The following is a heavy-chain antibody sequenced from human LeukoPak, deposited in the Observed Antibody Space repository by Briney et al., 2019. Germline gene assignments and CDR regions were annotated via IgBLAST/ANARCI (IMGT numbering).Heavy chain of an antibody. Sequence: TSETLSLTCAVYGGSFSGYYWGWVRQPPGKGLEWIGSIFYSGSTYYNPSLKSRVSISVDTSKNQFSLKLNSVTAADTAVYYCARQVDRQWPVFGYWGQGTLVTVSS. CDR1: GGSFSGYY. CDR3: ARQVDRQWPVFGY. J-gene: IGHJ4*02. V-gene: IGHV4-39*01. CDR2: IFYSGST. D-gene: IGHD6-19*01.